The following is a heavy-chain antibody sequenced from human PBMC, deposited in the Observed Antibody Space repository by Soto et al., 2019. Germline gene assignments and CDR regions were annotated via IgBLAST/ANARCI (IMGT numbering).Heavy chain of an antibody. CDR3: AINYNTLTGYYRFFNY. Sequence: QVQLVQSGAEVKKPGASVKVSCKGSGYTFISYDISWVRQAPGQGLEWMGRISAYNGNTNYAQNLQGRVTLTTDTSTSTAYMELRGLRSDDTAVYYCAINYNTLTGYYRFFNYWGQGTLVTVSS. CDR1: GYTFISYD. D-gene: IGHD3-9*01. CDR2: ISAYNGNT. V-gene: IGHV1-18*01. J-gene: IGHJ4*02.